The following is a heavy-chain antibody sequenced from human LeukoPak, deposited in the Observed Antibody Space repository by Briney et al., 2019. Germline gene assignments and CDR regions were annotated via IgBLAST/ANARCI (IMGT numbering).Heavy chain of an antibody. CDR3: ARTDSSGYYFDY. CDR2: IYYSGST. CDR1: GVSISSGGYY. J-gene: IGHJ4*02. D-gene: IGHD3-22*01. Sequence: SETLSLTCTVSGVSISSGGYYWSWIRQHPGKGLEWIGYIYYSGSTYYNPSLRSRLTISGDTSKNQFSLKVSSVTAADTAVYYCARTDSSGYYFDYWGQETLVTVSS. V-gene: IGHV4-31*03.